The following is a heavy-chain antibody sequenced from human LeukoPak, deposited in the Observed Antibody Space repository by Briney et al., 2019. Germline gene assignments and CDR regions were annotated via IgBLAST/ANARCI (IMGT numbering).Heavy chain of an antibody. V-gene: IGHV3-30*18. CDR1: GFTFSSYG. D-gene: IGHD3-22*01. CDR3: AKDRSSGIVVVTYFDY. CDR2: ISYDGSNK. Sequence: GGSLRLSCAASGFTFSSYGMHWVRQAPGKGLEWVAVISYDGSNKYYADSVKGRFTISRDNSKNTLYLQMNSLRAEDTAVYYCAKDRSSGIVVVTYFDYWGQGTLVTVSS. J-gene: IGHJ4*02.